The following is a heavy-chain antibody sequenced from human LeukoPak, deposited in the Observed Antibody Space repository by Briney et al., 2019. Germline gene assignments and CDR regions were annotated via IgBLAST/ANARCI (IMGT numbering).Heavy chain of an antibody. Sequence: GGSLRLSCAASGFPFTSYGMHWVRQAPGKGLEWVAVIGNDGSKKLYADSVKGRFTVSRDNHKTVVFLQMNTLRVDDTAAYYCAKDRNIVIIPAAIEGFDYWGLGTLVTVAS. J-gene: IGHJ4*02. D-gene: IGHD2-2*01. V-gene: IGHV3-33*06. CDR1: GFPFTSYG. CDR2: IGNDGSKK. CDR3: AKDRNIVIIPAAIEGFDY.